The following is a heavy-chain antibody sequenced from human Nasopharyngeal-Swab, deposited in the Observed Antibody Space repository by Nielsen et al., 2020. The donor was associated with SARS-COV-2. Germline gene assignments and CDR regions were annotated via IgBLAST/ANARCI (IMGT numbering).Heavy chain of an antibody. J-gene: IGHJ3*02. CDR2: IWDDGSYK. V-gene: IGHV3-33*01. D-gene: IGHD5-24*01. CDR1: GFTFSSYG. Sequence: GGSLRLSCTVSGFTFSSYGMHWVRQAPGKGLEWVAVIWDDGSYKYYGDSVKGRFTISRDNSKNTLYLEMNNLRVEDTAVYYCARDRVGWLQLSPDAFDIWGQGTMVTVSS. CDR3: ARDRVGWLQLSPDAFDI.